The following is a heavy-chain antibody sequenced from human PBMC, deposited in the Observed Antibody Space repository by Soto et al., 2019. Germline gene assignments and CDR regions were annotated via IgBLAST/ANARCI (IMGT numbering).Heavy chain of an antibody. CDR2: ISSSSLHI. J-gene: IGHJ4*02. Sequence: EVRLVESGGGLVKPGGSLRLSCKASGFTFSYYSMNWVRQAPGKGLEWVSAISSSSLHIYYVDSVKGRFTISRDNAKSSLFLQMNSLRAEDTAVYYCVREIISTVTEPPQFWGQGTLVTVSS. CDR3: VREIISTVTEPPQF. D-gene: IGHD4-17*01. V-gene: IGHV3-21*01. CDR1: GFTFSYYS.